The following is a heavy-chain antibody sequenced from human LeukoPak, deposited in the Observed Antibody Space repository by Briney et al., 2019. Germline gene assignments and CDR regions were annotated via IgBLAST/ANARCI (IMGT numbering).Heavy chain of an antibody. Sequence: SETLSLTCTVPGGSISSYYWSWIRQPPGKGLEWIGYIYYSGSTNYNPSLKSRVTISVDTSKNQFSLKLSSVTAADTAVYYCARSAPYCSGGSCYHYWGQGTLVTVSS. CDR3: ARSAPYCSGGSCYHY. CDR2: IYYSGST. CDR1: GGSISSYY. D-gene: IGHD2-15*01. V-gene: IGHV4-59*01. J-gene: IGHJ4*02.